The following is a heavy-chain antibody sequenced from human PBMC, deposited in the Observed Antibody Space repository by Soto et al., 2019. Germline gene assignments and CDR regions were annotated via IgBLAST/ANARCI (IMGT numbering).Heavy chain of an antibody. V-gene: IGHV4-61*01. D-gene: IGHD7-27*01. Sequence: SETLSLTCSVSGGSVRTGSYHWSWIRQPPGKGLEWIGFIPNNGSPDYNPSLKSRVVVSIDRSKNQFSLKVNSVTAADTAVYFCARIGWGGDSWGQGTPVTAPQ. CDR1: GGSVRTGSYH. CDR3: ARIGWGGDS. CDR2: IPNNGSP. J-gene: IGHJ4*02.